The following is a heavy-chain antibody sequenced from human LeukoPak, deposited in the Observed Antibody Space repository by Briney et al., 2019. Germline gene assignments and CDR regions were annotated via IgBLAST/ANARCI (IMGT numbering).Heavy chain of an antibody. Sequence: GSLRLSCAASGFTFSSYAMSWVRQAPGKGLEWVSAISGSGGSTYYADSVKGRFTISRDNSKNTLYLQMNSLRAEDTAVYYCAKPGNGGVVPAAIRRDYYYYGMDVWGQGTTVTVSS. V-gene: IGHV3-23*01. D-gene: IGHD2-2*02. CDR2: ISGSGGST. CDR1: GFTFSSYA. CDR3: AKPGNGGVVPAAIRRDYYYYGMDV. J-gene: IGHJ6*02.